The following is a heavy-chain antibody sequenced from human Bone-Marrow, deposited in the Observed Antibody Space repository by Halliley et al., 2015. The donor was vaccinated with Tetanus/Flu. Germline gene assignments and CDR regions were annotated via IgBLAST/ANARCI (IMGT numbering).Heavy chain of an antibody. V-gene: IGHV3-48*03. CDR1: GFSFSGFE. D-gene: IGHD2-15*01. CDR3: ARMRFGSRGSHFFF. CDR2: ISSGGTTI. J-gene: IGHJ4*02. Sequence: SGFSFSGFEMNWVRQAPGKGLEWVSYISSGGTTIYYADSVKGRFTISRNNAKNSLSLQMNSLRAEDTAVYYCARMRFGSRGSHFFFWGQGTLVTVSS.